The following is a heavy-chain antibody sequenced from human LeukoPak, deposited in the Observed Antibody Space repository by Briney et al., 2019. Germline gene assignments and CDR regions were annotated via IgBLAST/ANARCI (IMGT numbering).Heavy chain of an antibody. Sequence: GASVKVSCKASGGTFSSYAISWVRQAPGQGLEWMGGIIPIFGTANYAQKFQGRVTITADESTSTAYMELSSLRSEDTAVYYCARMYDSSGYYIPYYYYGKDVWGQGTTVTVSS. CDR1: GGTFSSYA. CDR2: IIPIFGTA. J-gene: IGHJ6*02. V-gene: IGHV1-69*13. D-gene: IGHD3-22*01. CDR3: ARMYDSSGYYIPYYYYGKDV.